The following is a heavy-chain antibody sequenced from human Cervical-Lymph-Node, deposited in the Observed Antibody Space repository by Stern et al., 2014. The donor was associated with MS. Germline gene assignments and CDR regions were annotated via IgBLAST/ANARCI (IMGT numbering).Heavy chain of an antibody. CDR2: MNPDGTIT. Sequence: EVQLVESGGGLVQPGGSLRLSCAASGFTFSNDWMHWVRQAPGKGLVWVSRMNPDGTITVYADSVKGRFTISRDNAKNSLYLQMNSLSAEDTAVYYCVRDTLGVDAWGQGTLVTVSS. CDR3: VRDTLGVDA. D-gene: IGHD3-10*01. V-gene: IGHV3-74*01. J-gene: IGHJ5*02. CDR1: GFTFSNDW.